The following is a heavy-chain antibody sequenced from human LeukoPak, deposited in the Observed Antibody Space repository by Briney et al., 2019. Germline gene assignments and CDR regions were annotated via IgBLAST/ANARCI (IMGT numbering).Heavy chain of an antibody. CDR1: GFTFRNSG. CDR3: AREISIFDNAFDL. J-gene: IGHJ3*01. D-gene: IGHD3-9*01. V-gene: IGHV3-33*01. CDR2: IWYDGSNE. Sequence: PGESLRLSCAASGFTFRNSGMHWVRQAPGKGLEWVAVIWYDGSNEYYADAVKGRFIISRDNSKNTVHLQMNSLRVEDTSVYYFAREISIFDNAFDLWGQGTLVAVSS.